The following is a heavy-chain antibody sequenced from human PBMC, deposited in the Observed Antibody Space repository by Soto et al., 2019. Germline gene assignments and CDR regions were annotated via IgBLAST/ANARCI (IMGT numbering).Heavy chain of an antibody. CDR1: GDSVSSNSAE. J-gene: IGHJ4*02. CDR3: ERERDFYTLDN. Sequence: PSQTLSLTCAISGDSVSSNSAEWHWIRQSPARGLEWLGRTYYRSKWYDDYLLSVKSRISIKPDTSKNQFSLQLKSVTPDDTAVYYCERERDFYTLDNWGQGTLVTVYS. CDR2: TYYRSKWYD. D-gene: IGHD2-2*02. V-gene: IGHV6-1*01.